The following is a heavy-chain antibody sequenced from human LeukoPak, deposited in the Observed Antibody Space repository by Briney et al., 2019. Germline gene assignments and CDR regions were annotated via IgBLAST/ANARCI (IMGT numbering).Heavy chain of an antibody. Sequence: GGSLRLSCAASGFTFSSNWMHWVRQAPGKGLVWISRINGDGRIIEHAESVKGRFTISRDNAENSLYLQMNSLRVEDTAVYYCARAPTVLVGYCSSSSCQADYWGQGTLVTVSS. J-gene: IGHJ4*02. CDR3: ARAPTVLVGYCSSSSCQADY. CDR1: GFTFSSNW. V-gene: IGHV3-74*03. D-gene: IGHD2-2*01. CDR2: INGDGRII.